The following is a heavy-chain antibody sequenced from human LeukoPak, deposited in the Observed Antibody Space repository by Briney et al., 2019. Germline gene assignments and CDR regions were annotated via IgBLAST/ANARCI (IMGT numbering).Heavy chain of an antibody. J-gene: IGHJ3*02. CDR3: AKPTITIFLHDAFDI. D-gene: IGHD3-3*01. CDR2: ISGSGGST. V-gene: IGHV3-23*01. CDR1: GFTFTNAW. Sequence: GGSLRLSCAASGFTFTNAWMSWVRQSPGKGLEWVSAISGSGGSTYYADSVKGRFTISRDNSKNTLYLQMNSLRAEDTAVYYCAKPTITIFLHDAFDIWGQGTMVTVSS.